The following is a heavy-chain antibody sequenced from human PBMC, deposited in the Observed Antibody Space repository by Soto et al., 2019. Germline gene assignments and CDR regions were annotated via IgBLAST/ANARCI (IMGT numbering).Heavy chain of an antibody. CDR2: ISSSSSNI. D-gene: IGHD3-16*01. CDR3: ARDGGRRGRGYFDL. Sequence: EVQLVESGGGLVKPGGSLRLSCAASGFTFSSYSMNWVGQAPGKGLEWVSSISSSSSNIYYADAVKGRFTMSRDNAKNLVYRQMNSLRAEDTAVYYCARDGGRRGRGYFDLWGRGNLVTVSS. V-gene: IGHV3-21*06. CDR1: GFTFSSYS. J-gene: IGHJ2*01.